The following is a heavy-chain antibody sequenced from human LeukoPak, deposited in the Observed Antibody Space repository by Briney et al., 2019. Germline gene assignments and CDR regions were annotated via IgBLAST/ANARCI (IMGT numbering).Heavy chain of an antibody. V-gene: IGHV4-30-2*01. CDR3: ASPSLAGAFDI. Sequence: PSETLSLTCTVSGGSISSSSYYWGWIRQPPGKGLEWIGYIYHSGSTYYNPSLKSRVTISVDRSKNQFSLKLSSVTAADTAVYYCASPSLAGAFDIWGQGTMVTVSS. CDR2: IYHSGST. J-gene: IGHJ3*02. CDR1: GGSISSSSYY.